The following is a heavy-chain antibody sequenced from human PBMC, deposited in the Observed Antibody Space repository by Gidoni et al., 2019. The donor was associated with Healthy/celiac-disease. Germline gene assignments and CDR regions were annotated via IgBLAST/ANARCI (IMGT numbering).Heavy chain of an antibody. D-gene: IGHD3-22*01. Sequence: QVQLVQSGAEVKKPVASVKVSCKASGSTFTGYYMHWVRQAPGQGLEWMGGINPNSGGTNYAKKFQGRVTMTRDTSISTAYMELSRLRSDDTAVYYCAGNSMGYYYYMDVWGKGTTVTVSS. J-gene: IGHJ6*03. CDR2: INPNSGGT. CDR1: GSTFTGYY. CDR3: AGNSMGYYYYMDV. V-gene: IGHV1-2*02.